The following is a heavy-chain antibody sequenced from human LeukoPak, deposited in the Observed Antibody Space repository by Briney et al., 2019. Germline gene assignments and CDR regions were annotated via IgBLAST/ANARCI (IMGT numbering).Heavy chain of an antibody. CDR3: TRAGLVPAATKSRIFDY. CDR2: IYYSGST. Sequence: SETLSLTCTVSGGSISSSSNYWGWIRQPAGKGLEWIGSIYYSGSTYYNPSLKSRVTISVDTSKNQFFLKLSSVTAADTALYYCTRAGLVPAATKSRIFDYWGQGTLVTVSS. V-gene: IGHV4-39*07. CDR1: GGSISSSSNY. D-gene: IGHD2-2*01. J-gene: IGHJ4*02.